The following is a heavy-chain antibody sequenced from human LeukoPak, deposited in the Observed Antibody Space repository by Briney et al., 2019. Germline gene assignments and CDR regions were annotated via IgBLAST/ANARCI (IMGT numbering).Heavy chain of an antibody. V-gene: IGHV1-69*13. Sequence: GASVKVSCKASGGTFSSYAISWVRQAPGQGLEWMGGIIPIFGTANYAQKFQGRVTITADESTSTAYMELSSLRSEDTAVYYCARGRYSSGWYSFREIENWFDPWGQGTLVTVSS. D-gene: IGHD6-19*01. CDR2: IIPIFGTA. CDR1: GGTFSSYA. J-gene: IGHJ5*02. CDR3: ARGRYSSGWYSFREIENWFDP.